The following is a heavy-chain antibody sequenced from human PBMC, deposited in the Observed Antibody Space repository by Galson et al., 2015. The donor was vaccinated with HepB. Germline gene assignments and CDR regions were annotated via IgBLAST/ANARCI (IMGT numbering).Heavy chain of an antibody. D-gene: IGHD7-27*01. Sequence: SLRLSCAASGFTFSSYAMHWVRQAPGKGLEWVAVIWYEESDKYYADSVQGRFTISRDNSKNTLYLQMNSLRVEDTAVYYCARRNWGGFDNWGQGALVTVSS. CDR1: GFTFSSYA. V-gene: IGHV3-33*01. CDR3: ARRNWGGFDN. CDR2: IWYEESDK. J-gene: IGHJ4*02.